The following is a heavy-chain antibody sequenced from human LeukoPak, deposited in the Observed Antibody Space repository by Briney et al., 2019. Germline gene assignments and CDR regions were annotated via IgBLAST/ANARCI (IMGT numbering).Heavy chain of an antibody. CDR1: GYTSTGYY. CDR2: INPNSGGT. D-gene: IGHD3-3*01. J-gene: IGHJ4*02. Sequence: ASVKVSCKASGYTSTGYYMHWVRQAPGQGLEWMGWINPNSGGTNYAQKFQGRVTMTRDTSISTAYMELSRLRSDDTAVYYCARDGGDFWSGYYYYFDYWGQGTLVTVSS. CDR3: ARDGGDFWSGYYYYFDY. V-gene: IGHV1-2*02.